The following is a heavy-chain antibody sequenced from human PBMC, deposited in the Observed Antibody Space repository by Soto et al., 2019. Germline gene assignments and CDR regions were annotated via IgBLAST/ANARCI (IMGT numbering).Heavy chain of an antibody. D-gene: IGHD1-26*01. Sequence: SGPTLVNPTQTLTLTCTFSGFSLSTSGVGVGWIRQPPGRALEWLGIIYWDDDKRYSPSLKSRLTITKDTSKNLVVLTMTNMDPVDTATYYCAHSTTNLMGFDPWGQGPLFTVSS. J-gene: IGHJ5*02. CDR2: IYWDDDK. V-gene: IGHV2-5*02. CDR1: GFSLSTSGVG. CDR3: AHSTTNLMGFDP.